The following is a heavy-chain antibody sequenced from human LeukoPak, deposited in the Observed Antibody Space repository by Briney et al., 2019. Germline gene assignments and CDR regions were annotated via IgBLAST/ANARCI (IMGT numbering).Heavy chain of an antibody. CDR2: IKQDGSEK. J-gene: IGHJ4*02. CDR1: GFTLSTCG. CDR3: ARDISSGWYLQYYFDY. Sequence: PGGSLRLSCAASGFTLSTCGMHWVRQAPGKGLEWVANIKQDGSEKYYVDSVKGRFTISRDNAKNSLYLQMNSLRAEDTAVYYCARDISSGWYLQYYFDYWGQGTLVTVSS. D-gene: IGHD6-19*01. V-gene: IGHV3-7*01.